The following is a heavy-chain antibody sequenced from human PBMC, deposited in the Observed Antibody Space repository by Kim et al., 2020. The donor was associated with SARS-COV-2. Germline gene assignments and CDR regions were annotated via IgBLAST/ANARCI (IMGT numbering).Heavy chain of an antibody. D-gene: IGHD7-27*01. Sequence: GGSLRLSCAASGFTFSSYWMTWVRQAPGKWLEWVASIKQDGSDKYYVDSVKGRFTISRDNAKNSLFLQMNSLRAEDTAIYYCATTGACSFWGQGALVTVS. CDR1: GFTFSSYW. J-gene: IGHJ4*02. V-gene: IGHV3-7*01. CDR3: ATTGACSF. CDR2: IKQDGSDK.